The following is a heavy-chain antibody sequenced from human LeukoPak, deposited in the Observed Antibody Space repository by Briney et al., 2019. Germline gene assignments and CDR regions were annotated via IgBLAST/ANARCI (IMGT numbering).Heavy chain of an antibody. V-gene: IGHV4-34*01. J-gene: IGHJ6*02. Sequence: SETLSLTCAVYGGPFGIYYWSWVRQPPGKGLEWIGEINHSGSTNYNPSLKSRVTISVDTSKNQFSLKLNSVTAADTAVYYCARARGSYRPYYYGMDVWGQGTTVTVSS. CDR2: INHSGST. D-gene: IGHD1-26*01. CDR3: ARARGSYRPYYYGMDV. CDR1: GGPFGIYY.